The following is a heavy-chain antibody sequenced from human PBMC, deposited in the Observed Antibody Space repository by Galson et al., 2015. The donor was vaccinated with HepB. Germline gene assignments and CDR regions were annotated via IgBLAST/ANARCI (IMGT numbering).Heavy chain of an antibody. CDR3: AVSKEYCSSTSCYAGLLSR. Sequence: QSGAEVKKPGESLKTSCKASGGTFSSYTISWVRQAPEQGLEWMGRIIPILGIANYAQKFQGRVTITADKSTSTAYMELSSLRSEDTAVYYCAVSKEYCSSTSCYAGLLSRWGQGTLVTVSS. CDR2: IIPILGIA. D-gene: IGHD2-2*01. J-gene: IGHJ4*02. CDR1: GGTFSSYT. V-gene: IGHV1-69*02.